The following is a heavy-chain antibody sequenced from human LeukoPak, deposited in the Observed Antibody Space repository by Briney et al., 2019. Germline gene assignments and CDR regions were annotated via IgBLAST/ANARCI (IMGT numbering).Heavy chain of an antibody. V-gene: IGHV3-23*01. D-gene: IGHD3-16*01. CDR3: ARHGANYYYYYMDV. Sequence: GGSLRLSCAASGFTFSSYAMSWVRQAPGKGLEWVSPISGSGSSTYYADSVKGRFTISRDNSKNTLYLQMNSLRAEDTAVYYCARHGANYYYYYMDVWGKGTTVTVSS. J-gene: IGHJ6*03. CDR1: GFTFSSYA. CDR2: ISGSGSST.